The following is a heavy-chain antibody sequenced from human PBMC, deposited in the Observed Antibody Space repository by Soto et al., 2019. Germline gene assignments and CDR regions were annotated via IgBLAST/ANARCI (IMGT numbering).Heavy chain of an antibody. V-gene: IGHV4-39*02. CDR3: VRREAVAGSQFDF. CDR2: IYFTGTS. J-gene: IGHJ4*02. CDR1: GGSLSSGSFF. D-gene: IGHD6-19*01. Sequence: SETLSLTCTVSGGSLSSGSFFWGWIRQPPGKGLEWIGHIYFTGTSSYSPSLKSRFTMFVDTSKNNFSLRLTSVTAADTAVYYCVRREAVAGSQFDFWGKGTLVTVSS.